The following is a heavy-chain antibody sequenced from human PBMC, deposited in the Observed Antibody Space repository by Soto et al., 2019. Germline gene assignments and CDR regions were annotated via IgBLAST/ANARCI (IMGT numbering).Heavy chain of an antibody. D-gene: IGHD1-1*01. J-gene: IGHJ4*02. Sequence: GGSLRLSCAASGFTFSDSYMSWIRQAPGKGLEWVSYISSSGSTTYYSDSLKGRFTISRDNAKNPLYLQMNSLRAEDTAVYYCARDSLQLEARGQGTLVTVSS. CDR2: ISSSGSTT. CDR3: ARDSLQLEA. CDR1: GFTFSDSY. V-gene: IGHV3-11*01.